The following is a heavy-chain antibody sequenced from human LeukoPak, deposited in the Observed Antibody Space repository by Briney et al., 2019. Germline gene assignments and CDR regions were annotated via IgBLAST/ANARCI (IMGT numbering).Heavy chain of an antibody. J-gene: IGHJ4*02. Sequence: GGSLRLSCAASGFIFNNYWMVWVRQIPGKGLQWVANIKEDGSEKNYVDSVKGRFTISRDNAKNSLYLQMNGLRVEDTAVYYCARDVWLPDYWGQGTLVTVTS. D-gene: IGHD3-16*01. CDR2: IKEDGSEK. CDR3: ARDVWLPDY. CDR1: GFIFNNYW. V-gene: IGHV3-7*01.